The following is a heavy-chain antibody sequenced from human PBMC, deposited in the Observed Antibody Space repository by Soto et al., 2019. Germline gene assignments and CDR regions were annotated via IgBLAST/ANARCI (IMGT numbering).Heavy chain of an antibody. CDR2: ISYDGSNK. D-gene: IGHD4-17*01. CDR1: GFTFSSYA. Sequence: QVQLVESGGGVVQPGRSLRLSCAASGFTFSSYAMHWVRQAPGKGLEWVAVISYDGSNKYYADSVKGRFTISRDNSKNTLYLQMSSLRAEDTAVYYCARQGWSTVTSNWFDPWGQGTLVTVSS. CDR3: ARQGWSTVTSNWFDP. J-gene: IGHJ5*02. V-gene: IGHV3-30-3*01.